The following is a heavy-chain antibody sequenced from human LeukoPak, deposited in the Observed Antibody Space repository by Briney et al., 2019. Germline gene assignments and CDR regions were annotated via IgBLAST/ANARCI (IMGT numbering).Heavy chain of an antibody. CDR1: GYTFTSYG. D-gene: IGHD3-16*01. CDR2: ISAYNGDT. J-gene: IGHJ5*02. Sequence: ASVKVSCKASGYTFTSYGISWVRLAPGQGHEWMGWISAYNGDTNYAQKLQGRVTMTTDTSTSTAYMELRSLRSDDTAVYYCARVWGLPFNWFDPWGQGTLFTVSS. V-gene: IGHV1-18*01. CDR3: ARVWGLPFNWFDP.